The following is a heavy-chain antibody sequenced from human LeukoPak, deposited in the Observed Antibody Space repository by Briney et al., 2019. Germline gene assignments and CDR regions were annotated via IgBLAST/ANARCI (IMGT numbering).Heavy chain of an antibody. CDR3: ARGAGYCSGGSCLFGPLNWSDP. CDR2: IYHSGST. CDR1: GGSISSYY. D-gene: IGHD2-15*01. Sequence: PSETLSLTCTVSGGSISSYYWSWVRQPPGKGLEWIGYIYHSGSTYYNPSLKSRVTISVDRSKNQFSLKLSSVTAADTAVYYCARGAGYCSGGSCLFGPLNWSDPWGQGTLVTVSS. J-gene: IGHJ5*02. V-gene: IGHV4-59*12.